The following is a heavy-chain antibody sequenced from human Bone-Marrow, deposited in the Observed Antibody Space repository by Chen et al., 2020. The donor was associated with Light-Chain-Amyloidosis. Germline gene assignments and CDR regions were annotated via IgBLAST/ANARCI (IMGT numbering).Heavy chain of an antibody. CDR2: IWYDGGNK. Sequence: QVQLVASGGGVVQPGRSLGLSCAAAGFTFSTYAIHWVRQAPGKGLEGVALIWYDGGNKYYADSVKGRFTISRDHSKNTVYLQMNSLRAEDTAVYYCAKSLLTASNGWYFYYGMDVWGQGTTVTVSS. D-gene: IGHD3-9*01. CDR3: AKSLLTASNGWYFYYGMDV. CDR1: GFTFSTYA. J-gene: IGHJ6*02. V-gene: IGHV3-33*06.